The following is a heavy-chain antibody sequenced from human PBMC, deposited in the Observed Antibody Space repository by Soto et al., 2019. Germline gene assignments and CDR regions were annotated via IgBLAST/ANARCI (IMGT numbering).Heavy chain of an antibody. CDR1: GYTFTNFG. V-gene: IGHV1-18*01. CDR3: ARGGTPSVY. D-gene: IGHD3-16*01. Sequence: QVQLVQSGAEVKKPGASVKVSCKASGYTFTNFGITWVRQAPGQGLEWIGWISAYNGKTNYAQNFQGRGTRTTDTSTRRGRRELRSMRSDDTAVYDCARGGTPSVYWGQGTLVTVSS. CDR2: ISAYNGKT. J-gene: IGHJ4*02.